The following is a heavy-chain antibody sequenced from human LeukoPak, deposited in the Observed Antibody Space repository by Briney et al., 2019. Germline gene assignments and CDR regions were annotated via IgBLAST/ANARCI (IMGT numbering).Heavy chain of an antibody. J-gene: IGHJ3*02. D-gene: IGHD6-19*01. CDR3: ARRYSSGWYGWAFDI. Sequence: PSETLSLTCTVSGGSISSSSYYWGWIRQPPGPGLEWIGSIYYSGSTYYNPSLKSRVTISVDTSKNQFSLKLSSVTAADTAVYYCARRYSSGWYGWAFDIWGQGTMVTVSS. CDR1: GGSISSSSYY. CDR2: IYYSGST. V-gene: IGHV4-39*01.